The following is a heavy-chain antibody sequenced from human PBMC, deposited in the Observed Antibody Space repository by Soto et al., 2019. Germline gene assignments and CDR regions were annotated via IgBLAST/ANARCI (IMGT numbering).Heavy chain of an antibody. CDR1: GGSVSSNSYS. D-gene: IGHD1-20*01. V-gene: IGHV4-39*07. J-gene: IGHJ6*02. Sequence: SETLSLTCTVSGGSVSSNSYSWGWIRQSPGKGLEWIGTIYSSENTYYNPSLVSRVTISVDTSMNEFSLKLSSVTSADTAVYYCARYKCNYYYGMDVWGQGTTVTVSS. CDR3: ARYKCNYYYGMDV. CDR2: IYSSENT.